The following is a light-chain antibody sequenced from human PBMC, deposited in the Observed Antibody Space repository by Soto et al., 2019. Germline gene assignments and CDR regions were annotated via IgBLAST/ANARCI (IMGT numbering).Light chain of an antibody. Sequence: QSALTQPASVSGSPGQSITISCTGTSSDVGGYNYVSWYQQHPGKAPKLIIYDVSYRPSGVSNRFSGSKSGNTASLTISGLQAEDEANYYCSSYTSSSILFGGGTKLTVL. J-gene: IGLJ2*01. CDR1: SSDVGGYNY. V-gene: IGLV2-14*03. CDR2: DVS. CDR3: SSYTSSSIL.